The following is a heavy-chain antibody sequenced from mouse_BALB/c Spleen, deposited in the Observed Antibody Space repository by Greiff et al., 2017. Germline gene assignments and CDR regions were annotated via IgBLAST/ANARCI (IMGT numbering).Heavy chain of an antibody. CDR2: IDPANGNT. D-gene: IGHD2-1*01. J-gene: IGHJ4*01. V-gene: IGHV14-3*02. Sequence: EVKLVESGAELVKPGASVKLSCTASGFNIKDTYMHWVKQRPEQGLEWIGRIDPANGNTKYDPKFQGKATITADTSSNTAYLQLSSLTSEDTAVYYCARWGNPFYYAMDYWGQGTSVTVSS. CDR1: GFNIKDTY. CDR3: ARWGNPFYYAMDY.